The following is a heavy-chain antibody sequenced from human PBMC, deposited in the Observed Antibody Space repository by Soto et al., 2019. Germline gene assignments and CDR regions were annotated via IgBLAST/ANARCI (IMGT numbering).Heavy chain of an antibody. CDR3: TSSRELYCSSTSCYRYYYYGMDV. Sequence: EVQLVESGGGLVQPGGSLKLSCAASGFTFSGSAMHWVRHASGKGLEWVGRIRSKANSYATAYAASVKGRFTISRDDSQNTAYLHMKSLKTEDTAVYYCTSSRELYCSSTSCYRYYYYGMDVWGQGTTVTVSS. J-gene: IGHJ6*02. CDR1: GFTFSGSA. V-gene: IGHV3-73*02. CDR2: IRSKANSYAT. D-gene: IGHD2-2*01.